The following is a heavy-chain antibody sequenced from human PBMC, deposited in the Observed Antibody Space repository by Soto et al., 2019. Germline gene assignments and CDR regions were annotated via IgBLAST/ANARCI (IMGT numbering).Heavy chain of an antibody. Sequence: PGGSLRLSCSASGFTFSNYAMHWVRQAPGKGLEYVSAISSNGGTTYYADSVKDRFTISRDNSKDTLYLQVNSLRTEDTAVYYCVKSSRRDITASRGMDVWGQGTTVTVSS. V-gene: IGHV3-64D*06. CDR3: VKSSRRDITASRGMDV. J-gene: IGHJ6*02. CDR2: ISSNGGTT. CDR1: GFTFSNYA. D-gene: IGHD3-3*01.